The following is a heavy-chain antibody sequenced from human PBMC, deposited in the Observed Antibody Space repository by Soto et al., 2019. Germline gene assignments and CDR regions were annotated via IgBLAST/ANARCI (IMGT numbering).Heavy chain of an antibody. D-gene: IGHD5-18*01. CDR1: GFAFSSYA. CDR3: AKGRTIDTLYCFDY. J-gene: IGHJ4*02. CDR2: ISDSGGAT. V-gene: IGHV3-23*01. Sequence: PGGSLRLFCAASGFAFSSYAMSWVRQAPGEGLEWVSSISDSGGATYYADSVKGRFTISRDKSKNTLYLQMNSLRAEDTAVYYCAKGRTIDTLYCFDYWGQGTLVTVSS.